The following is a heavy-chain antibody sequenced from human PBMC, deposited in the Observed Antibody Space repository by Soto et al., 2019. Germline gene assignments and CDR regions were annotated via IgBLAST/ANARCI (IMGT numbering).Heavy chain of an antibody. CDR3: VRDRDWAFDI. D-gene: IGHD3-9*01. V-gene: IGHV3-48*02. CDR2: TGTRRKYT. CDR1: GYALRDYS. Sequence: GGSLRLSCAASGYALRDYSMNWVRQAPGKGLEWVSYTGTRRKYTFYADPVRGRFTISRDDARNSVYLQLNSLRDEDTAVYYCVRDRDWAFDIWVQGTMVTVS. J-gene: IGHJ3*02.